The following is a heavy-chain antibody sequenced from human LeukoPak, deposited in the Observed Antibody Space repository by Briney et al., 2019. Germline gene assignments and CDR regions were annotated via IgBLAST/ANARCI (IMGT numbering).Heavy chain of an antibody. CDR2: IMTTVTDT. CDR3: TKGTGSSDSYFDY. V-gene: IGHV3-23*01. D-gene: IGHD1-26*01. CDR1: GFPFSNSA. Sequence: PGGSLRLSCAASGFPFSNSATRWVRQAPGRGLEWVSSIMTTVTDTYYADSVKGAFTISRDNSKITLYLQTNSLRAEDTAIYYCTKGTGSSDSYFDYWGQGALVTVSS. J-gene: IGHJ4*02.